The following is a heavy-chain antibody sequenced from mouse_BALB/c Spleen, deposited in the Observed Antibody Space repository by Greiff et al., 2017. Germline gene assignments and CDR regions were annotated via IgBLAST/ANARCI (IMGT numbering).Heavy chain of an antibody. V-gene: IGHV1-4*02. CDR3: ARGYYGSTLRGDAMDY. CDR1: GYTFTSYT. D-gene: IGHD1-1*01. CDR2: INPSSGYT. Sequence: VQLQQSAAELARPGASVKMSCKASGYTFTSYTMHWVKQRPGQGLEWIGYINPSSGYTEYNQKFKDKTTLTADKSSSTAYMQLSSLTSEDSAVYYCARGYYGSTLRGDAMDYWGQGTSVTVSS. J-gene: IGHJ4*01.